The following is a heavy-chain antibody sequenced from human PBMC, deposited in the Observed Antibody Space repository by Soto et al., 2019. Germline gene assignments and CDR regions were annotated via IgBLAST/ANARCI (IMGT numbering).Heavy chain of an antibody. D-gene: IGHD6-13*01. CDR1: GDRKSVDV. CDR3: ARFDIAAAGPYYYYGMDV. J-gene: IGHJ6*02. CDR2: IIPIFGTA. Sequence: KRSWKSVGDRKSVDVGSWRRKNHRQGLEWMGGIIPIFGTANYAQKFQGRVTITADESTSTAYMELSSLRSEDTAVYYCARFDIAAAGPYYYYGMDVWGQGTTVTVSS. V-gene: IGHV1-69*01.